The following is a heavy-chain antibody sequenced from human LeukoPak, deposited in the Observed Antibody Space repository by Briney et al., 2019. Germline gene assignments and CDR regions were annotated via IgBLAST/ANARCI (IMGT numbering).Heavy chain of an antibody. CDR3: VRGGGYELEPYYFDY. D-gene: IGHD5-12*01. Sequence: PSETLSLTCTVSGGSISSGGYYWSWIRQHPGKGLEWIGYIYYSGSTYYNPSLKSRVTISVDTSKNQFSLKLSSVTAADTAVYYCVRGGGYELEPYYFDYWGQGTLVTVSS. J-gene: IGHJ4*02. CDR1: GGSISSGGYY. V-gene: IGHV4-31*03. CDR2: IYYSGST.